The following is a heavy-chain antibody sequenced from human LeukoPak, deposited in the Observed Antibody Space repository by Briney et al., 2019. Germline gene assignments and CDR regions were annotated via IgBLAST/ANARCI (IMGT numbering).Heavy chain of an antibody. CDR3: ANLGGSVRLEGLGFDY. CDR1: GFTFDDYA. J-gene: IGHJ4*02. CDR2: ISGDGGST. V-gene: IGHV3-43*02. D-gene: IGHD3-16*01. Sequence: GGSLRLSCAASGFTFDDYAMHWVRQAPGKGLEWVSLISGDGGSTYYADSVKGRFTISRDNSKNSLYLQMNSLRTEDTALYYCANLGGSVRLEGLGFDYCGQGNLVTVSS.